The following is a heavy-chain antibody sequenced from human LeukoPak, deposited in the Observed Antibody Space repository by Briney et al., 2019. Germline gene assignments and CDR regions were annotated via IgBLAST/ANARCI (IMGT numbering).Heavy chain of an antibody. V-gene: IGHV4-34*01. Sequence: PSKTLSLTCAVYGGSFSGYYWSWIRQPPGKGLEWIGEINHSGSTNYNPSLKSRVTISVDTSKNQFSLKLSSVTAADTAVYYCARGPHRNTIFGVVTMYYFDYWGQGTLATVSS. J-gene: IGHJ4*02. CDR1: GGSFSGYY. CDR3: ARGPHRNTIFGVVTMYYFDY. D-gene: IGHD3-3*01. CDR2: INHSGST.